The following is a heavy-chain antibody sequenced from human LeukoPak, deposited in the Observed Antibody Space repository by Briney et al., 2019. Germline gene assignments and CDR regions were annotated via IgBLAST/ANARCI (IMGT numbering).Heavy chain of an antibody. Sequence: GGSLRLSCAASGLTFSSYDMHWVRQATGKGLEWVSAIGTAGDSYYPGSVKGRFTISRENAKNSLYLQTNSLRAGDTAVYYCARSYYYGSGSYYKPYGMDVWGKGTTVTVSS. CDR3: ARSYYYGSGSYYKPYGMDV. J-gene: IGHJ6*04. CDR1: GLTFSSYD. V-gene: IGHV3-13*01. D-gene: IGHD3-10*01. CDR2: IGTAGDS.